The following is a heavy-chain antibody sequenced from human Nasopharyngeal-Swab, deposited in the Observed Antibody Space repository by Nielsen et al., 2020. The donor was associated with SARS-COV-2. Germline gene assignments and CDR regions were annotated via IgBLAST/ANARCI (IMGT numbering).Heavy chain of an antibody. CDR1: GFTFSSYA. J-gene: IGHJ4*02. CDR2: ISGSGGST. D-gene: IGHD2-21*01. CDR3: VKGPPAVIHYFDY. Sequence: GESLKISCAASGFTFSSYAMSWVRQAPGKGLEWVSVISGSGGSTYYADSVKGRFTISRDNSKNTLYLQMNSLRAEDTAVYYCVKGPPAVIHYFDYWGQGTLVTVSS. V-gene: IGHV3-23*01.